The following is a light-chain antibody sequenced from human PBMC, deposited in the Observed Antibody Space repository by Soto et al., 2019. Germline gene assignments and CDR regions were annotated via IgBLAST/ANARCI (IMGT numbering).Light chain of an antibody. V-gene: IGKV3-20*01. CDR2: VAS. CDR1: QSVGTY. J-gene: IGKJ5*01. CDR3: QQYVAPHPIT. Sequence: EIVLTQSPGTLSLSPGQRATLSCRASQSVGTYLAWYQQKPGQPPRLLISVASSRATGIPDRFSGSGSGTEFTLTISRVEAEDFAVYYCQQYVAPHPITFGQRTRLDIK.